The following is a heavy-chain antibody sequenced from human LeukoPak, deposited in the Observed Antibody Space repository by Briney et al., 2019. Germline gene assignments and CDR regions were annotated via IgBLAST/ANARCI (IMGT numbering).Heavy chain of an antibody. CDR1: GYTFTGYY. D-gene: IGHD1-26*01. CDR2: INPNSGGT. Sequence: ASVKASCKVSGYTFTGYYMHWVRQAPGQGLEWMGWINPNSGGTNYAQKFQGRVTMTRDTSISTAYMELSRLRSDDTAVYYCARLSVGATIVDYWGQGTLVTVSS. V-gene: IGHV1-2*02. J-gene: IGHJ4*02. CDR3: ARLSVGATIVDY.